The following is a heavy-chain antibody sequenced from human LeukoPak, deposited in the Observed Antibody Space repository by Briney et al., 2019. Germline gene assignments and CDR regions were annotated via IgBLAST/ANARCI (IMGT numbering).Heavy chain of an antibody. CDR2: INHSGST. J-gene: IGHJ4*02. V-gene: IGHV4-34*01. D-gene: IGHD3-22*01. CDR3: ASSGYTYTLDYDSSGYSFDY. Sequence: SETLSLTCAVYGGSFSGYYWSWIRQPPGKGLEWIGEINHSGSTNYNPSLKSRVTISVDTSKNQFSLKLSSVTAADTAVYYCASSGYTYTLDYDSSGYSFDYWGQGTLVTVS. CDR1: GGSFSGYY.